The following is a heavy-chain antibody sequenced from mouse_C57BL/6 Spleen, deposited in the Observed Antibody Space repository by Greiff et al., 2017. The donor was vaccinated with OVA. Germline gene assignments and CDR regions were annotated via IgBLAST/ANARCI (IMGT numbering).Heavy chain of an antibody. CDR1: GFTFSDYG. J-gene: IGHJ4*01. CDR3: AKGEIYYDYDGHYAMDY. CDR2: ISSGSSTI. V-gene: IGHV5-17*01. D-gene: IGHD2-4*01. Sequence: EVKLMESGGGLVKPGGSLKLSCAASGFTFSDYGMHWVRQAPEKGLEWVAYISSGSSTIYYADTVKGRFTISRDNAKNTLFLQMTSLRAEDTAMYYCAKGEIYYDYDGHYAMDYWGQGTSVTVSS.